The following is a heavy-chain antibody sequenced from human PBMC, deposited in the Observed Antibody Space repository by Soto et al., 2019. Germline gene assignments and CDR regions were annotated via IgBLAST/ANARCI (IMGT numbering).Heavy chain of an antibody. Sequence: QVQLLESGPRLVKPSGTLSLTCAVSGVSISSRYWWSWVRQTPGKGLEWIGEAYHSGSTNYNPSLTSRVTISVDKSKNLFSLKLTSVTAADTAVYYCAKAPPDMNYYGSGTADLWGQGTLVTVSS. CDR1: GVSISSRYW. CDR3: AKAPPDMNYYGSGTADL. J-gene: IGHJ5*02. D-gene: IGHD3-10*01. CDR2: AYHSGST. V-gene: IGHV4-4*02.